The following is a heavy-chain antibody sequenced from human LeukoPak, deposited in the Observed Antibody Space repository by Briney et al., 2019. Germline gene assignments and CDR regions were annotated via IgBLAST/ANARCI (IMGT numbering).Heavy chain of an antibody. Sequence: SVKVSCKASGGTFSSYAISWVRQAPGQGLEWMGGIIPIFGTANYAQKFQGRVTITADESTSTAYMGLSSLRSEDTAVYYCASNKVRGVIITLDAFDIWGQGTMVTVSS. J-gene: IGHJ3*02. D-gene: IGHD3-10*01. CDR3: ASNKVRGVIITLDAFDI. CDR1: GGTFSSYA. V-gene: IGHV1-69*01. CDR2: IIPIFGTA.